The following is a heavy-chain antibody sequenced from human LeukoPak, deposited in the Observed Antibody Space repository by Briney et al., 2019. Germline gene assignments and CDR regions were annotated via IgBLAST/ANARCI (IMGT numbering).Heavy chain of an antibody. CDR2: IWYDGSNK. CDR3: ARDPAPHDSRGYFDY. V-gene: IGHV3-33*01. J-gene: IGHJ4*01. CDR1: GFTFSSYG. D-gene: IGHD3-22*01. Sequence: GGSETLFCAASGFTFSSYGMHWVRQAPGKGLEWVAVIWYDGSNKYYADSVKGRFTISRDNSKNTLYLQMNSLRAEDTAVYYCARDPAPHDSRGYFDYWGDGT.